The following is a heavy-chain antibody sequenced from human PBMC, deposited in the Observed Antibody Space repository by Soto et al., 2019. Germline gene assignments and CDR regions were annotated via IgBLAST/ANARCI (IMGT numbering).Heavy chain of an antibody. V-gene: IGHV4-59*01. CDR3: ARDASHSRLLGLGAFDL. D-gene: IGHD6-13*01. J-gene: IGHJ3*01. Sequence: QVQLQESGPGLVKPSETLSLTCTVSGGSISSYYWSWIRQPPGKGLEWIGYIYYSGSTNYNPSLQIRVPISVDTSKNQVSMKLSAVSAADSAVYYCARDASHSRLLGLGAFDLWGLGTMVTVSS. CDR2: IYYSGST. CDR1: GGSISSYY.